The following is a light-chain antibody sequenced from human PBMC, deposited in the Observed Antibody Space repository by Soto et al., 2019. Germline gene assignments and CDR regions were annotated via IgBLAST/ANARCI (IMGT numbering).Light chain of an antibody. J-gene: IGKJ1*01. CDR2: GAS. Sequence: TQSPGTLSLSPGERATLSCRASQPITSNYLAWYQQRSGQAPRLLISGASSRATGVTDRFSGSGSGTEFTLTINSLQSEDFAVYYCQQYNNWPRTFGQGTKVDI. CDR1: QPITSN. V-gene: IGKV3D-15*01. CDR3: QQYNNWPRT.